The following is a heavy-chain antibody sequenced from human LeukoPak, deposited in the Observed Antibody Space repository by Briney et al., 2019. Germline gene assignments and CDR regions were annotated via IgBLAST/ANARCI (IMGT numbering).Heavy chain of an antibody. CDR3: AKLTGSYYGSGSYSAFDY. J-gene: IGHJ4*02. CDR2: ISYDGSNK. CDR1: GFTISSYG. V-gene: IGHV3-30*18. Sequence: GRSLRLSRAASGFTISSYGMHWVRQAPGKGLEWVAVISYDGSNKYYADSVKGRFTISRDNSKNTLYLQMNSLRAEDTAVYYCAKLTGSYYGSGSYSAFDYWGQGTLVTVSS. D-gene: IGHD3-10*01.